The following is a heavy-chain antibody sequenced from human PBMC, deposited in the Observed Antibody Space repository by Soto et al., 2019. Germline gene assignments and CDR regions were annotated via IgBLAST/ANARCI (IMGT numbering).Heavy chain of an antibody. V-gene: IGHV1-18*01. Sequence: QVQLVQSGAEVKKPGASVKVSCKASGYTFTSYGISWVRRAPGQGLEWMGWISAHNGNTKYAQKIQGRVTMTTDTSTSTAYTELRSLRSDDTAVYYCARDEPPMDYWGQGTLVTVSS. CDR2: ISAHNGNT. CDR1: GYTFTSYG. CDR3: ARDEPPMDY. D-gene: IGHD2-2*01. J-gene: IGHJ4*02.